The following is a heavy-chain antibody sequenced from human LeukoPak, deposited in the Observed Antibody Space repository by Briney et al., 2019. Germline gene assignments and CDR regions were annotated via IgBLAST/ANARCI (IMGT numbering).Heavy chain of an antibody. J-gene: IGHJ3*02. Sequence: GGSLRLSCAASGFTFSDYYMSWIRQAPGKGLEWVAYISSSGCTIYYADSVKGRFTISRDNAKNSLYLQMNSLRAEDTAVYYCARDMTSGSYTDAFDIWGQGTMVTVSS. CDR3: ARDMTSGSYTDAFDI. D-gene: IGHD1-26*01. CDR2: ISSSGCTI. V-gene: IGHV3-11*01. CDR1: GFTFSDYY.